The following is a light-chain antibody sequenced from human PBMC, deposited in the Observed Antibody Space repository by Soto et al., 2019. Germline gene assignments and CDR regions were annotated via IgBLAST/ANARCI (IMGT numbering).Light chain of an antibody. Sequence: QSVLTQPPSASGTPGQRVTISCSGSSSNIGRNTVNWYQQLPGTAPKLLIYSHNQRPSGVPDRFSASKSGTSASLAISGLQSEYEADYYCAAWDDSMNVQLFGGGTKLTVL. CDR2: SHN. CDR3: AAWDDSMNVQL. J-gene: IGLJ2*01. CDR1: SSNIGRNT. V-gene: IGLV1-44*01.